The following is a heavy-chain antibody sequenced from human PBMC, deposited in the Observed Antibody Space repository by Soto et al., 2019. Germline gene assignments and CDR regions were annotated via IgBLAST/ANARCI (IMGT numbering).Heavy chain of an antibody. Sequence: PSETLSLTCTVSGGSISSSSYYWGWIRQPPGKGLEWIGSIYYSGSTYYNPSLKSRVTISVDTSKNQFSLKLSSVTAADTAVYYCARDGVRARSTVVPSIESWGQGTLVTVSS. CDR1: GGSISSSSYY. D-gene: IGHD4-17*01. J-gene: IGHJ4*02. V-gene: IGHV4-39*02. CDR2: IYYSGST. CDR3: ARDGVRARSTVVPSIES.